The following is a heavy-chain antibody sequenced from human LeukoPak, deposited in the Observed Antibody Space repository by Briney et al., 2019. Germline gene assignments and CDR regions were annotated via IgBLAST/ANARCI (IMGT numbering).Heavy chain of an antibody. CDR3: ARVVAAAGSLYYYGMDV. CDR1: GFTFSGYW. CDR2: IKQDGSEK. D-gene: IGHD6-13*01. Sequence: GGSLRLSCAASGFTFSGYWMSWVRQAPAKGREWVANIKQDGSEKYYVDSVKGRFTISRDNAKDSLYLQMNSLRAEDTAVYYCARVVAAAGSLYYYGMDVWGQGTTVTVSS. J-gene: IGHJ6*02. V-gene: IGHV3-7*01.